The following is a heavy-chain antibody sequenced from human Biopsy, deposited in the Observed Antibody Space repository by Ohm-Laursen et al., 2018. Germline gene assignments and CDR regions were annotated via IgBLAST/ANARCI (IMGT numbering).Heavy chain of an antibody. D-gene: IGHD3-22*01. Sequence: GASVKVSCKPSGYTFTSYAISWVRQAPGQGLEWMGWISAYNGNRNYAQKFQGRVTMTTDTSTSTAYMELRSLRSDDTAVYFCAREEDNSGYDYYGMDVWGQGTTVTVSS. J-gene: IGHJ6*02. CDR1: GYTFTSYA. CDR2: ISAYNGNR. CDR3: AREEDNSGYDYYGMDV. V-gene: IGHV1-18*01.